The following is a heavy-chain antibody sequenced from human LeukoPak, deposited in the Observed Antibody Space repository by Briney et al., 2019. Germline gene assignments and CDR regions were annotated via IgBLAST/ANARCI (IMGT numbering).Heavy chain of an antibody. CDR2: SGTGGDT. Sequence: GGSLRLSCAASGFTFTTSPMNWVRQAPGKGLEWVSASGTGGDTYYADSVKGRFTISRDNSKNTLYLQMNSLRAEDTAVYYCATLPLSSPDDYWGQGTLVTVSS. CDR3: ATLPLSSPDDY. D-gene: IGHD1-14*01. J-gene: IGHJ4*02. CDR1: GFTFTTSP. V-gene: IGHV3-23*01.